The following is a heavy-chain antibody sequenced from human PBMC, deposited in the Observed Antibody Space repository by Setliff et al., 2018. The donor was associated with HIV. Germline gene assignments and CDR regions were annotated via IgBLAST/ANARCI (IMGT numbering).Heavy chain of an antibody. V-gene: IGHV1-3*01. D-gene: IGHD3-9*01. Sequence: ASVKVSCKASGYTFTSYAMHWVRQAPGQRLEWMGWINAGNGNTKYSQRFQGRVTITRDTSASTAYMELSSLRSEDTAVYYCARGTLSREGSFDNYYYYMDVWGKGTTVTVSS. CDR2: INAGNGNT. CDR1: GYTFTSYA. CDR3: ARGTLSREGSFDNYYYYMDV. J-gene: IGHJ6*03.